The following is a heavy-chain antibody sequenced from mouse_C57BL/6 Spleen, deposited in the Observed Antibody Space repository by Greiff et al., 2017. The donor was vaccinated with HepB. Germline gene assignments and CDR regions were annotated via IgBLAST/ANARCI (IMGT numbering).Heavy chain of an antibody. CDR2: ISDGGSYT. CDR3: ARRSGNLYWYFDV. V-gene: IGHV5-4*01. J-gene: IGHJ1*03. CDR1: GFTFSSYA. Sequence: EVQGVESGGGLVKPGGSLKLSCAASGFTFSSYAMSWVRQTPEKRLEWVATISDGGSYTYYPDNVKGRFTISRDNAKNNLYLQMSHLKSEDTAMYYCARRSGNLYWYFDVWGTGTTVTVSS. D-gene: IGHD1-3*01.